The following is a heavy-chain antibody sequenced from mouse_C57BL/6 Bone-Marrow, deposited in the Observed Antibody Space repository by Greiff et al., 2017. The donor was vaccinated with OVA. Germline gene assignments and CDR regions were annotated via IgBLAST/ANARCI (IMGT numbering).Heavy chain of an antibody. CDR3: ARWGFITTSPKDFDY. Sequence: VQLQQPGTELVKPGASVKLSCKASGYTFTSYWMHWVKQRPGQGLEWLGNINPSNGGTNYNEKFKSKATRTVDKSSRTAYMRLSSLTSEDSAVYYCARWGFITTSPKDFDYWGQGTTLTVSS. V-gene: IGHV1-53*01. D-gene: IGHD1-1*01. J-gene: IGHJ2*01. CDR1: GYTFTSYW. CDR2: INPSNGGT.